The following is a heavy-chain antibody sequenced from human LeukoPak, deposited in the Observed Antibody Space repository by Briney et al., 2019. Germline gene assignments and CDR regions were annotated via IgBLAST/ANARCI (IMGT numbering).Heavy chain of an antibody. CDR1: GYTFTSYD. CDR2: MNPNSGNT. Sequence: GASVKVSCKASGYTFTSYDINWVRQATGQGLEWMGWMNPNSGNTGYAQKFQGRVTMTRNTSISTAYMELSSLRSEDTAVYYCARSLTPLYFDWLLYHNGDAFDIWGQGAMVTVSS. V-gene: IGHV1-8*01. CDR3: ARSLTPLYFDWLLYHNGDAFDI. D-gene: IGHD3-9*01. J-gene: IGHJ3*02.